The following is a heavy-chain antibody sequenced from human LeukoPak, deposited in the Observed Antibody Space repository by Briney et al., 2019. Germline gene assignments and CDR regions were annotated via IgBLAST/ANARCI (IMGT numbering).Heavy chain of an antibody. CDR2: IKQDGSVI. J-gene: IGHJ3*02. CDR3: AGDEGWTFDI. Sequence: GGSLRLSCAASGLSFSTHWMSWFRQAPGKGLEWVALIKQDGSVIHYVDSVKGRFTISRDNAKNSLSLQMNSLRADDTAVYYCAGDEGWTFDIWGQGTKVTVSS. CDR1: GLSFSTHW. D-gene: IGHD5-24*01. V-gene: IGHV3-7*01.